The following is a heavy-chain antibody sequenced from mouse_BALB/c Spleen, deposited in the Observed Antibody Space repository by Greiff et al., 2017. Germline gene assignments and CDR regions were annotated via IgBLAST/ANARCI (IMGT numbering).Heavy chain of an antibody. Sequence: EVQLQESGTVLARPGASVKMSCKASGYTFTSYWMHWVKQRPGQGLEWIGAIYPGNSDTSYNQKFKGKAKLTAVTSTSTAYMELSSLTNEDSAVYYCTRDDGRGDYYAMDYWGQGTSVTVSS. V-gene: IGHV1-5*01. CDR2: IYPGNSDT. J-gene: IGHJ4*01. D-gene: IGHD2-3*01. CDR3: TRDDGRGDYYAMDY. CDR1: GYTFTSYW.